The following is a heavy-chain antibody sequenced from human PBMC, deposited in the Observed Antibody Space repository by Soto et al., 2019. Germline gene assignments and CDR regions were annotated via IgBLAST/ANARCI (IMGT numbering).Heavy chain of an antibody. V-gene: IGHV4-34*01. J-gene: IGHJ3*02. CDR1: GESFSIYD. Sequence: PSDTLSLTCAVYGESFSIYDGAGIRQPPGKGLEWIGEINHSGSTNYNPSLKSRVTISVDTSKNQFSLKLSSVTAADTAVYYCARRAQDAFDIWGQGTMVTVSS. CDR3: ARRAQDAFDI. CDR2: INHSGST.